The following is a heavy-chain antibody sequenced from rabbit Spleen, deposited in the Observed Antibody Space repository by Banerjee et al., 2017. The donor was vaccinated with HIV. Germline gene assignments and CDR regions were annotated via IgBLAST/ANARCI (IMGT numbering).Heavy chain of an antibody. CDR3: ARDLDGVIGWNFNL. J-gene: IGHJ4*01. CDR2: IDVVRSSSKT. D-gene: IGHD1-1*01. Sequence: QSLEESGGDLVKPGASLTLTCTASGLDFSSDYWICWVRQAPGKGLEWIACIDVVRSSSKTYYTSWAKGRFTISSTSSTTVTLQMTSLTVADTATYFCARDLDGVIGWNFNLWGPGTLVTVS. CDR1: GLDFSSDYW. V-gene: IGHV1S40*01.